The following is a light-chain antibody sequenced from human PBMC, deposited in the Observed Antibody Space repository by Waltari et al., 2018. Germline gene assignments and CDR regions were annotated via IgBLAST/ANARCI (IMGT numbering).Light chain of an antibody. V-gene: IGLV3-1*01. CDR3: QAWDSGAAGV. CDR2: QDV. Sequence: SYDPTQSPSVSVSPGQTASITCSGDELEKKYVCWYQQKPGQSPVLVIYQDVRRPSEIPERFSGSNSGNTATLTISGTQPMDEADYYCQAWDSGAAGVFGNGTKVTVL. CDR1: ELEKKY. J-gene: IGLJ1*01.